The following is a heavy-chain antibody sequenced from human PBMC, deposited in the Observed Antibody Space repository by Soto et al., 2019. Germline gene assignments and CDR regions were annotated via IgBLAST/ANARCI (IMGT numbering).Heavy chain of an antibody. D-gene: IGHD6-19*01. Sequence: QVQLVQSGAEVKKPGASVKVSCKASGYTFTSYAMHWVRQAPGQRLEWMGWINAGNGNTKYSQKFQGRVTITRDTSASTAYMELSSLRSEDTAVYYCATDGSSGWYGWDYYYYGMDVWGQGTTVTVSS. J-gene: IGHJ6*02. CDR1: GYTFTSYA. CDR2: INAGNGNT. CDR3: ATDGSSGWYGWDYYYYGMDV. V-gene: IGHV1-3*01.